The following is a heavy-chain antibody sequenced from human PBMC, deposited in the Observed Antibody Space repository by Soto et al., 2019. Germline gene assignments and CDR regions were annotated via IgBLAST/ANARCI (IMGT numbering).Heavy chain of an antibody. CDR1: GFTFSSYA. CDR3: AKDDYGLGMMRDAFDI. J-gene: IGHJ3*02. Sequence: GGSLRLSCAASGFTFSSYAMSWVRQAPGKGLEWVSAISGSGGSTYYADSVKGRFTISRDNSKNTLYLQMKSLRAEDTAVYYCAKDDYGLGMMRDAFDIWGQGTMVTVSS. CDR2: ISGSGGST. D-gene: IGHD4-17*01. V-gene: IGHV3-23*01.